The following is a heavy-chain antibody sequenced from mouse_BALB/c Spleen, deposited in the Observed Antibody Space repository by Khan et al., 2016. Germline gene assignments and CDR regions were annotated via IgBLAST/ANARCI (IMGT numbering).Heavy chain of an antibody. V-gene: IGHV2-9*02. CDR2: IWAGGST. CDR1: GFSLTNSG. CDR3: ARDDQDFDAWFAS. Sequence: QLQESGPGLVAPSQSLSITCTVSGFSLTNSGVHWVRQPPRKGLDWLGVIWAGGSTDYNSALMSRLSITRDTTQNQVFLKMNSLQTDDPAMYYCARDDQDFDAWFASWGQGTLVTVSA. J-gene: IGHJ3*01.